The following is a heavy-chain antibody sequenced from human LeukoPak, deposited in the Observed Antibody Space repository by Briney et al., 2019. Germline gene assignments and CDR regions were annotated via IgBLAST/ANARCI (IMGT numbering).Heavy chain of an antibody. V-gene: IGHV5-10-1*01. CDR3: ARHALGGSGWYYFDY. Sequence: GESLKISCKGSGHSFTSYWISWVRQMPGEGLEWMGRIERKNCDTVYSPSFQGHVTISADRSIDTAYLQWSGLRASDTGMYYCARHALGGSGWYYFDYWGLGTLVTVSS. D-gene: IGHD6-19*01. CDR2: IERKNCDT. CDR1: GHSFTSYW. J-gene: IGHJ4*02.